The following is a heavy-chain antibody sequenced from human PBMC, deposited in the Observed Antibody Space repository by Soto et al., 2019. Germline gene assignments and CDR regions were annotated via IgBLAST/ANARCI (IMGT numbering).Heavy chain of an antibody. V-gene: IGHV4-59*12. CDR1: GGSISSYY. CDR2: IYYSGST. J-gene: IGHJ4*02. D-gene: IGHD4-4*01. Sequence: PSETLCLTCTVSGGSISSYYWSWIRQPPGKGLEWIGYIYYSGSTNYNPSLKSRVTISVDTSKNQFSLKLSSVTAADTAVYYCASPRPYSNYLIYWGQGTLVTVS. CDR3: ASPRPYSNYLIY.